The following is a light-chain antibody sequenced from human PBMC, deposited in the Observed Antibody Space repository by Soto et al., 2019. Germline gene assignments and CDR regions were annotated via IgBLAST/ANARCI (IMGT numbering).Light chain of an antibody. CDR2: VAS. CDR3: QQYNNWPRT. Sequence: EIVLTQSPATLSVSPGERATLSCRASQSVNQKLGWYQQKPGQAPRLLIYVASYRATGIPARFSGSGSGTEYTLTISNLQAEDFAVYYCQQYNNWPRTFGQGTKEEIK. J-gene: IGKJ1*01. CDR1: QSVNQK. V-gene: IGKV3-15*01.